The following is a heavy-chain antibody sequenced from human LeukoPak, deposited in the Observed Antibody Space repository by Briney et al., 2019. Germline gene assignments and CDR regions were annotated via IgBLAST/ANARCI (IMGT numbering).Heavy chain of an antibody. CDR3: ARGKVVAGTPGQDSWDH. V-gene: IGHV4-4*07. CDR2: IHTSGST. D-gene: IGHD6-19*01. CDR1: GGSISSYY. Sequence: PSETLSLTCTVSGGSISSYYWNWIRQPAGKGLEWIGRIHTSGSTNYNPSLKSRVTVSVDTSKNQFSLRRSYVTAADTAVYYCARGKVVAGTPGQDSWDHWGQGTLVTVSS. J-gene: IGHJ4*02.